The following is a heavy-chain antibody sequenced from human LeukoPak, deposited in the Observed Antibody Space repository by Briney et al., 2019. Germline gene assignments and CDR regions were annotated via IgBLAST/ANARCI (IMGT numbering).Heavy chain of an antibody. CDR1: GFTFSSYW. V-gene: IGHV3-7*03. CDR2: MQPDGGEK. J-gene: IGHJ4*02. CDR3: ARETPYGSLTFDY. D-gene: IGHD3-10*01. Sequence: GGSLRLSCAASGFTFSSYWMSWVRQAPGKGLEWVANMQPDGGEKYYVDSVKGRFTISRDNAKNSLYLQMNSLRAEDTAAYYCARETPYGSLTFDYWGQGTRVTVSS.